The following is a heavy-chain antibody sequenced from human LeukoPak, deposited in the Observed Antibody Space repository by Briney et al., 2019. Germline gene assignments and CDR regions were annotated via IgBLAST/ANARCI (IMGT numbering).Heavy chain of an antibody. Sequence: SETLSLTCAVSGGSISIYYRSWIRQPPGKGLEWIGYIYHSGSTDYNPSLKGRVTISVDTSKNQFSLKLTSVTAADTAVYYCARHLLFERWGQGTLVTVSS. J-gene: IGHJ5*02. CDR3: ARHLLFER. V-gene: IGHV4-59*01. CDR2: IYHSGST. CDR1: GGSISIYY.